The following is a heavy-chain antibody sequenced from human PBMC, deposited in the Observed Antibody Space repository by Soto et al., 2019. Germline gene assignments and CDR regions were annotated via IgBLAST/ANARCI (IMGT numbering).Heavy chain of an antibody. CDR3: ARGWERSSYAYRRFDP. D-gene: IGHD5-18*01. J-gene: IGHJ5*02. V-gene: IGHV1-2*02. Sequence: QVLLVQSGAEVKKPGASVKVSCKASGYTFTGYYMHWVRQAPGQGLEWMGWINANSGGTSYAQKFQGRVTMTRDTSISTAYMDLARLTSDDTAVYFCARGWERSSYAYRRFDPRGQGTLVTVAS. CDR1: GYTFTGYY. CDR2: INANSGGT.